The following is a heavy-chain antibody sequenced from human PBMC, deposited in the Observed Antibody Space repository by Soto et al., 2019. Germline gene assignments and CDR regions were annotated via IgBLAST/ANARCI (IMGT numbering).Heavy chain of an antibody. CDR2: IYHSGST. CDR3: ARYQTDYDFWSGYYNL. V-gene: IGHV4-38-2*01. Sequence: LSLTCAVSGYSISSGYYWGWIRQPPGKGLEWIGSIYHSGSTYYNPSLKSRVTISVDTSKNQFSLKLSSVTAADTAVYYCARYQTDYDFWSGYYNLWGQGTQVTVSS. CDR1: GYSISSGYY. D-gene: IGHD3-3*01. J-gene: IGHJ5*02.